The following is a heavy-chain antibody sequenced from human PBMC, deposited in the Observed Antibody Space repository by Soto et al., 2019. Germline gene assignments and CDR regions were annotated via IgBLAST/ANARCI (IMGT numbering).Heavy chain of an antibody. J-gene: IGHJ4*02. Sequence: GGSLRLSCAASGFTFSSYAMSWVRQAPGKGLEWVSAISGSGGSTYYADSVKGRFTISRDNSKNTLYLQMNSLRAEDTAVYYCATNPIVATISFDYWGQGTLVTVSS. CDR1: GFTFSSYA. CDR2: ISGSGGST. CDR3: ATNPIVATISFDY. D-gene: IGHD5-12*01. V-gene: IGHV3-23*01.